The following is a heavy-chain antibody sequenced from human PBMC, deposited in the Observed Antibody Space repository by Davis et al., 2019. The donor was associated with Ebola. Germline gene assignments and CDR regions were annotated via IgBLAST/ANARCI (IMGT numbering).Heavy chain of an antibody. CDR3: ARVRDYFDSGGYHYYYYYMDV. V-gene: IGHV1-69*13. J-gene: IGHJ6*03. D-gene: IGHD3-22*01. CDR1: GDSFNNYI. Sequence: SVKVSCKASGDSFNNYIITWVRQAPGRGLEWMGGIISIFPRPDYAQKFQDRVTITADASTSTFYMELSSLISDDTAVYYCARVRDYFDSGGYHYYYYYMDVWGKGTTVTVSS. CDR2: IISIFPRP.